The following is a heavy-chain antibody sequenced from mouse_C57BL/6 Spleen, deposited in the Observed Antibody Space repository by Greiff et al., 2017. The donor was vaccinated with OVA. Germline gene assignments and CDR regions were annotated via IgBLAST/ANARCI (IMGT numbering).Heavy chain of an antibody. CDR2: IYPSDSET. D-gene: IGHD2-4*01. CDR1: GYTFTSYW. CDR3: ARERGDDYDVAWFAY. Sequence: QVQLQQPGAELVRPGSSVKLSCKASGYTFTSYWMDWVKQRPGQGLEWIGNIYPSDSETHYNQKFKDKATLTVDKSSSTAYMQLSSLTSEDTAVYYCARERGDDYDVAWFAYWGQGTLVTVSA. V-gene: IGHV1-61*01. J-gene: IGHJ3*01.